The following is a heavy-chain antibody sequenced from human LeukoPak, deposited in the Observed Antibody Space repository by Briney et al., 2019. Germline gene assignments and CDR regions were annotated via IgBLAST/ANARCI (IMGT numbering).Heavy chain of an antibody. CDR1: GFTFSTFA. V-gene: IGHV3-23*01. Sequence: GGSLRLSCVVSGFTFSTFAMSWVRQAPGRGLEWVSSVSHSGSRTYYGDSVKGRFSISRDNSKNTLYLQMNSLRAEDTAVYYCAKDGYAMVSFFDYWGQGTLVSVSS. CDR2: VSHSGSRT. CDR3: AKDGYAMVSFFDY. D-gene: IGHD4/OR15-4a*01. J-gene: IGHJ4*02.